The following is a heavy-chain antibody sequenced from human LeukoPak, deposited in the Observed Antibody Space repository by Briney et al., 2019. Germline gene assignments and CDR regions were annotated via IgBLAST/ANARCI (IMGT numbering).Heavy chain of an antibody. V-gene: IGHV3-33*01. D-gene: IGHD6-13*01. CDR2: IWYDGSNK. Sequence: QTGGSLRLSCAASGFTFSSYGMHWVRQAPGKGVEGVAVIWYDGSNKYYADSVKGRFTISRDNSKNTLYLQMNSLRAEDTAVYYCARPVGQQLDRFFGAFDIWGQGTMVTVSS. J-gene: IGHJ3*02. CDR3: ARPVGQQLDRFFGAFDI. CDR1: GFTFSSYG.